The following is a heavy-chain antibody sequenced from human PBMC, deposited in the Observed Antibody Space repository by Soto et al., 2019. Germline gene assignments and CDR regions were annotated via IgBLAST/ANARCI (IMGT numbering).Heavy chain of an antibody. D-gene: IGHD1-1*01. J-gene: IGHJ4*02. Sequence: QVQLVQSGTEVKKPGASVKLSCKASGYTFTNYAIHWVRQAPGQRLEWMVWINAGNGHTKYSQKFQGRVTVTRDPSATTVYMELSSLTSEDTAVYYCARGRWTQTTADYYLDFWGQGTLVTVSS. V-gene: IGHV1-3*01. CDR1: GYTFTNYA. CDR2: INAGNGHT. CDR3: ARGRWTQTTADYYLDF.